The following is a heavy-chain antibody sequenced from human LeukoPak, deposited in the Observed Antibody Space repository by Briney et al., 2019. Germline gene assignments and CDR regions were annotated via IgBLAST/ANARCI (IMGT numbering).Heavy chain of an antibody. V-gene: IGHV3-21*01. CDR2: ISSSSSYI. J-gene: IGHJ4*02. CDR1: GFTFSSYS. Sequence: GGSLSLSCAASGFTFSSYSMIWVRQAPGKGLEWVSSISSSSSYIYYADSVKGRFTISRDNAKNSLYLQMNSLRAEDTAVYYCARDYGSSSVPGYWGQGTLVTVSS. D-gene: IGHD6-6*01. CDR3: ARDYGSSSVPGY.